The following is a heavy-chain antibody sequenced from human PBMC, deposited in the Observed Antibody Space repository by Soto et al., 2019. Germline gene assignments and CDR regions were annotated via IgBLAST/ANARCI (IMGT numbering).Heavy chain of an antibody. CDR2: IYYSGST. Sequence: TSETLSLTCTVSGGSISSYYWSWIRQPPGKGLEWIGYIYYSGSTNYNPSLKSRVTISVDTSKNQFSLKLSSVTAADTAVYYCARDLDRYGYCSGGSCYFPQRRDYGMDVWGQGTTVTVSS. CDR1: GGSISSYY. J-gene: IGHJ6*02. CDR3: ARDLDRYGYCSGGSCYFPQRRDYGMDV. V-gene: IGHV4-59*01. D-gene: IGHD2-15*01.